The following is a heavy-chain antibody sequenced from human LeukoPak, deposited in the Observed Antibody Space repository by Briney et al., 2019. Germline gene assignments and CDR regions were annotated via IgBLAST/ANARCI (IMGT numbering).Heavy chain of an antibody. CDR1: GYTFTGYY. Sequence: ASVKVSCKASGYTFTGYYMHWVRQAPGQGLEWMGWINPNSGGTNYAQKFQGRVTMTRDTSISTAYMELSRLRSDDTAVYYCARDLTYYYDSSGYTADYWGQGTLVNVSS. J-gene: IGHJ4*02. V-gene: IGHV1-2*02. CDR2: INPNSGGT. D-gene: IGHD3-22*01. CDR3: ARDLTYYYDSSGYTADY.